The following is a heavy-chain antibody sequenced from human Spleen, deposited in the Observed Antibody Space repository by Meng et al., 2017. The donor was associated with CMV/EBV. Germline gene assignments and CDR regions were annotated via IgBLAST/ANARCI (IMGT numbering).Heavy chain of an antibody. V-gene: IGHV3-23*01. CDR1: GFTFSRYD. J-gene: IGHJ6*02. CDR2: ISGTGGNT. D-gene: IGHD3-10*01. CDR3: AKASQSISMVRGIITYYYGMDV. Sequence: GESLKISCAASGFTFSRYDMNWVRQAPGKGLEWASGISGTGGNTYFADSVKGRFTISRDNSKNTLYLQMNSLRAEDTAVYYCAKASQSISMVRGIITYYYGMDVWGQGTTVTVSS.